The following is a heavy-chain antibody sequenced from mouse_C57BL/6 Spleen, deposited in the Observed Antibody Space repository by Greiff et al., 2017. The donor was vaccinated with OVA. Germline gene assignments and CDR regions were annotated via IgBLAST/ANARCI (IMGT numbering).Heavy chain of an antibody. CDR1: GYTFTSYW. CDR2: IHPNSGST. Sequence: QVQLKQSGAELVKPGASVKLSCKASGYTFTSYWMHWVKQRPGQGLEWIGMIHPNSGSTNYNEKFKSKATLTVDKSSSTAYMQLSSLTSEDSAVYYCARVGYRYFDVWGTGTTVTVSS. J-gene: IGHJ1*03. V-gene: IGHV1-64*01. CDR3: ARVGYRYFDV.